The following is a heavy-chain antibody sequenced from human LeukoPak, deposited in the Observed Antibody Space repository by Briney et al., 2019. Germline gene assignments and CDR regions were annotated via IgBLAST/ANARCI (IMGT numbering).Heavy chain of an antibody. D-gene: IGHD3-9*01. J-gene: IGHJ5*02. Sequence: PGGSLRLSCAASGFPFSHYWMIWVRQTPGKGLEWVANIKQDGSDKYYVDSVKGRFTTSRDNAKDSLYLQMTSLRVEDTAVYYCARNAKYDILTGYYIWWFDPWGQGTLVTVSS. CDR2: IKQDGSDK. V-gene: IGHV3-7*01. CDR3: ARNAKYDILTGYYIWWFDP. CDR1: GFPFSHYW.